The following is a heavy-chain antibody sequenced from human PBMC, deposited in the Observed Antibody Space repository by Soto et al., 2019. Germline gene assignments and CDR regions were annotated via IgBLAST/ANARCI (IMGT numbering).Heavy chain of an antibody. Sequence: EVQLVESGGGLVQPGGSLRVSCVVSGFTFKSHAMYWVRQAPGKGLEWVSGISGSGGSTDYADSVKGRFTISRDNSKDTLYLQMNSLRAEDTAVYYCTRAQSGSSLACNYYGMEVWGQGTTVTVSS. J-gene: IGHJ6*02. D-gene: IGHD1-26*01. CDR1: GFTFKSHA. CDR3: TRAQSGSSLACNYYGMEV. V-gene: IGHV3-23*04. CDR2: ISGSGGST.